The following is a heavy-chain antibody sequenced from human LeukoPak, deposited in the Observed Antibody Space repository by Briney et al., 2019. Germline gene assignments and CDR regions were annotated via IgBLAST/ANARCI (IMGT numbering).Heavy chain of an antibody. CDR1: GYTFTSYA. D-gene: IGHD3-22*01. CDR2: INPSGGST. J-gene: IGHJ4*02. V-gene: IGHV1-46*01. Sequence: GASVKVSCKASGYTFTSYAMHWVRQAPGQGLEWMGIINPSGGSTSYAQKFQGRVTMTRDTSTSTVYMELSSLRSEDTAVYYCARDGYYYDSSGYYVVSSFDYWGQGTLVTVSS. CDR3: ARDGYYYDSSGYYVVSSFDY.